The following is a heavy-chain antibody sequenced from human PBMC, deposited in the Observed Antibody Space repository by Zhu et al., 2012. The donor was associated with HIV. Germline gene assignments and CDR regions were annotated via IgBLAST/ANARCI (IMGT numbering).Heavy chain of an antibody. CDR2: MSYSGST. CDR3: ARIREDILTGYYYYYMDV. Sequence: QVQLQESGPGLVKPSDTLSLTYAVSGYSISSSNWWGWIRQPPGKGLEWIAYMSYSGSTYYNVSLKSRVTMSVDTSKNQFSLKLRSVTAVDTAVYYCARIREDILTGYYYYYMDVWGKGTTVTVS. D-gene: IGHD3-9*01. J-gene: IGHJ6*03. V-gene: IGHV4-28*01. CDR1: GYSISSSNW.